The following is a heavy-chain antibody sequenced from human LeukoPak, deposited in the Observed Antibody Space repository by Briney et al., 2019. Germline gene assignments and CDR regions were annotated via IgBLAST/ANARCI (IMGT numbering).Heavy chain of an antibody. V-gene: IGHV4-39*01. CDR1: GGSISSSSYY. Sequence: SETLSLTCTVSGGSISSSSYYWGWLRQPPGTGLEWLGSIYYSGSTYYNPSLKSRVTISVDTSKNQFSLKLSSVTAADTAVYYCARQGGIPGGLDPWGQGTLVTVSS. J-gene: IGHJ5*02. D-gene: IGHD1-26*01. CDR3: ARQGGIPGGLDP. CDR2: IYYSGST.